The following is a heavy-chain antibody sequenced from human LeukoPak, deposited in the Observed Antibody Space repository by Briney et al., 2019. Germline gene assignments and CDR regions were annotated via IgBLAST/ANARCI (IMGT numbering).Heavy chain of an antibody. CDR3: ASRAGFSREYYDFWSGLDY. CDR2: ISYDGTNQ. Sequence: PGGSLRLSCAASGFTFSSYGMHWVRQAPGKGLEWVAVISYDGTNQYYADSVKGRFTISRDNSKNTLYVQMNSLRAEDTAVYYCASRAGFSREYYDFWSGLDYWGQGTLVTVSS. J-gene: IGHJ4*02. CDR1: GFTFSSYG. D-gene: IGHD3-3*01. V-gene: IGHV3-30*19.